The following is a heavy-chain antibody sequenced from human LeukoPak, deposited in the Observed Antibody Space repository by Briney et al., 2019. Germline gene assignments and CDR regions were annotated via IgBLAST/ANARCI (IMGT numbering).Heavy chain of an antibody. V-gene: IGHV3-11*06. Sequence: GGSLRLSCAASGFTFSDYYMSWIRQAPGKGLEWDSYISSSSSYTNYADSVKGRFTISRDNAKNSLYLQMNSLRAEDTATYYCAKDGTTETTNYYYAMDVWGQGTTVTVSS. J-gene: IGHJ6*02. CDR3: AKDGTTETTNYYYAMDV. D-gene: IGHD4-17*01. CDR1: GFTFSDYY. CDR2: ISSSSSYT.